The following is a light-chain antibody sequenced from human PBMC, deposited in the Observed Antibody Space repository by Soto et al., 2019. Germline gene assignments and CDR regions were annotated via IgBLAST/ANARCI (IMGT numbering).Light chain of an antibody. J-gene: IGLJ1*01. Sequence: QSVLTQPASVSGSPGQSITISCTGTSSDVGSYNLVSWYQQHPGKAPKLMISEVTKRPSGVSNRFSGSKSGNTASLTISGLQAEDETDYYCCSYAGTSTYHVFGTGTKVPV. V-gene: IGLV2-23*02. CDR1: SSDVGSYNL. CDR3: CSYAGTSTYHV. CDR2: EVT.